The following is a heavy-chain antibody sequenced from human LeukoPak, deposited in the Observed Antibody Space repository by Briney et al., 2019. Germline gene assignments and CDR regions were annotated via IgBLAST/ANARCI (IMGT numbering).Heavy chain of an antibody. CDR1: GFTFGDYA. CDR3: AKELNVLRYVGNSNYYYYYMAV. J-gene: IGHJ6*03. D-gene: IGHD3-9*01. CDR2: ISGDGGST. V-gene: IGHV3-43*02. Sequence: GGSLRLSCAASGFTFGDYAMHWVRQAPGKGLELVCLISGDGGSTYYADSVKGRFTISRDDSTTSLYLQMNSLRTEDTALYYCAKELNVLRYVGNSNYYYYYMAVWGKGTTVTVSS.